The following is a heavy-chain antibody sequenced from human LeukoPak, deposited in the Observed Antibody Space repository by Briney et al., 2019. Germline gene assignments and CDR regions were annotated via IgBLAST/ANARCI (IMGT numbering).Heavy chain of an antibody. CDR1: GVTFSSYA. V-gene: IGHV1-69*13. Sequence: ASVKVSWKSAGVTFSSYAISWVRQATRQGLKWIGGIIPIFGTANYAQQFQGRVTITADESTSTAYMELSSVRSEDTAVYYCARCLYSSSWYLAYWGQGTLVTVSS. J-gene: IGHJ4*02. CDR3: ARCLYSSSWYLAY. CDR2: IIPIFGTA. D-gene: IGHD6-13*01.